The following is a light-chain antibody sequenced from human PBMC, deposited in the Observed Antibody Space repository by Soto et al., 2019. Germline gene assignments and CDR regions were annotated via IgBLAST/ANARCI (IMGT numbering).Light chain of an antibody. V-gene: IGKV1-39*01. CDR3: QQSHSIPRT. J-gene: IGKJ4*01. Sequence: DIQMTQSPSSLSASVGDRVTITCRASQSISTYLNWCQQKPGKAPKVLIYGVSTLQSGVPSRFSGSGTGTDFTLTISNLQPEDLATYYCQQSHSIPRTFGGGTKVEIK. CDR1: QSISTY. CDR2: GVS.